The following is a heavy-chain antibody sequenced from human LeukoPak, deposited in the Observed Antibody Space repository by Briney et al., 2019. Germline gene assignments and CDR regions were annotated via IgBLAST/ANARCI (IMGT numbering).Heavy chain of an antibody. Sequence: ASVKVSCKASGYTFTSYYMHWVRQAPGQGLEWMGIINPSGGSTSYAQKFQGRVTMTRDTSTSTVYMVLSSLRSEDTAVYYCASNGPMDRTEYYYYGMDVWGQGTTVTVSS. CDR2: INPSGGST. J-gene: IGHJ6*02. V-gene: IGHV1-46*01. CDR1: GYTFTSYY. CDR3: ASNGPMDRTEYYYYGMDV. D-gene: IGHD1-14*01.